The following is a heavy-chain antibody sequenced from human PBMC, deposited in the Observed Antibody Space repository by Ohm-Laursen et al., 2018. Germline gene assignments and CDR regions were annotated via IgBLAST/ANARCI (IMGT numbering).Heavy chain of an antibody. V-gene: IGHV4-59*12. CDR3: ARLPDYSGWPFDH. Sequence: SETLSLTCPVSGDALSGDYWTWIRQFPGRGLEWIGYIHYDARTVYNPSLRSRVTISIDTSKNQFSLRLTSVTAADSAVYYCARLPDYSGWPFDHWGQGALVTVSS. CDR2: IHYDART. J-gene: IGHJ4*02. D-gene: IGHD6-19*01. CDR1: GDALSGDY.